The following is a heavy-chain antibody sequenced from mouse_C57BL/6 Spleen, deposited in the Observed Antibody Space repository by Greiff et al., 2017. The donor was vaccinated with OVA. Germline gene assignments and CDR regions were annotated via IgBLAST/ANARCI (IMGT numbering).Heavy chain of an antibody. CDR2: IYPSDSET. D-gene: IGHD1-2*01. Sequence: VQLQQPGAELVRPGSSVKLSCKASGYTFTSYWMDWVKQRPGQGLEWIGNIYPSDSETHYNQKFKDKATLTVDKSSSTAYMQLSSLTSEDSAVYYCARSEGHYFGFYYWGQGTTLTVSS. CDR1: GYTFTSYW. J-gene: IGHJ2*01. CDR3: ARSEGHYFGFYY. V-gene: IGHV1-61*01.